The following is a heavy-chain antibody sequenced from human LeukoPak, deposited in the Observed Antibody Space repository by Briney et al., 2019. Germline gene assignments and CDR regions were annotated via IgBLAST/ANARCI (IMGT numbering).Heavy chain of an antibody. CDR3: ARHRWMEVYGSGSYYVDY. D-gene: IGHD3-10*01. CDR1: GGSISSYY. V-gene: IGHV4-4*07. Sequence: SETLSLTCTVSGGSISSYYWSWIRQPAGKGLEWIGRIYTSGSTYYNASLKSRATISADTSKNQFSLKLSSVTAADTAVYYCARHRWMEVYGSGSYYVDYWGQGTLVTVSS. J-gene: IGHJ4*02. CDR2: IYTSGST.